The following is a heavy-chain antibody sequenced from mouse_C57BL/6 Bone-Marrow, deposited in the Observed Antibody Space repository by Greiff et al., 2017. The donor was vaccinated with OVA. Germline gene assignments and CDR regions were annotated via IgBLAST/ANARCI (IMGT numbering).Heavy chain of an antibody. J-gene: IGHJ4*01. CDR3: ATRKPHYYGSSHAMDY. V-gene: IGHV1-7*01. CDR1: GYTFTSYW. Sequence: QVQLQQSGAELAKPGASVKLSCKASGYTFTSYWMHWVKQRPGQGLEWIGYINPSSGYTKYNQKFKDKATLTADKSSSTAYMQLSSLTHEDSAVYYCATRKPHYYGSSHAMDYWGQGTSVTVSS. D-gene: IGHD1-1*01. CDR2: INPSSGYT.